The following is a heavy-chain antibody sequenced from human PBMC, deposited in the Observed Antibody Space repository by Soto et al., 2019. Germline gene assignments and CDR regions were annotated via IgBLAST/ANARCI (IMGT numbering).Heavy chain of an antibody. CDR3: ATSVAGTWAANAFDI. Sequence: ASVKVSCKASGYTFTRYAMHWVRQAPGQRLEWMGWINAGNGNTKYSQKFQGRVTITRDTSASTAYMELSSLRSEDTAVYYCATSVAGTWAANAFDIWGQGTMVTVSS. D-gene: IGHD6-19*01. J-gene: IGHJ3*02. CDR1: GYTFTRYA. V-gene: IGHV1-3*01. CDR2: INAGNGNT.